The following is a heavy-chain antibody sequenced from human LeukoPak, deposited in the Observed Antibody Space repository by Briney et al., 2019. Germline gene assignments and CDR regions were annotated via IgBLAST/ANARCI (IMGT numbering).Heavy chain of an antibody. CDR2: LSYDGSNK. CDR3: ARPALEWLLYDAFDI. V-gene: IGHV3-30*04. CDR1: GFTFSSYS. J-gene: IGHJ3*02. D-gene: IGHD3-3*01. Sequence: GGSLRLSCAASGFTFSSYSMHWVRQAPGKWLEWVAVLSYDGSNKYYADSVKGRFTISRDNSKNTLYLQMNSLRAEDTAVYYCARPALEWLLYDAFDIWGQGTMVTVSS.